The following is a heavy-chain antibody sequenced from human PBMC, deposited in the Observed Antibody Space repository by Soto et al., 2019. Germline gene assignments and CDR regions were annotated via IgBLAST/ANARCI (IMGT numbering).Heavy chain of an antibody. CDR3: ATYGQHLMDS. CDR1: GLTFSRFA. D-gene: IGHD4-17*01. V-gene: IGHV3-23*01. Sequence: EVQLLESGGGLVQPGGSLRLSCAASGLTFSRFAMKWVRQAPGKGLEWVSVIGSDGDGIHYADSVKGRFTITRDNSRNTVNLQMNSQRAEDTAVYYCATYGQHLMDSWGQGTLVTVSS. CDR2: IGSDGDGI. J-gene: IGHJ4*02.